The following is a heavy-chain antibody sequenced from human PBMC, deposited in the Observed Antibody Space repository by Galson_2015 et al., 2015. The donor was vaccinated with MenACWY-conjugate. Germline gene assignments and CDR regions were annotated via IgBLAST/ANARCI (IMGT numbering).Heavy chain of an antibody. V-gene: IGHV1-69*13. J-gene: IGHJ5*02. Sequence: SVKVSCKASGGTFSSYGISWVRQAPGQGLEWMGAIIPIFGAANYAQRFQGRVTMTADESTTTAYMELSSLRSEDTAVYYCARDGHSSTWNQYNWFDPPGQGTLVAVSS. CDR3: ARDGHSSTWNQYNWFDP. CDR1: GGTFSSYG. D-gene: IGHD6-13*01. CDR2: IIPIFGAA.